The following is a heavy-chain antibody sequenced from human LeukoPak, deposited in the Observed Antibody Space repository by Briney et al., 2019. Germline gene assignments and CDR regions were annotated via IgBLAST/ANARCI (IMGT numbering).Heavy chain of an antibody. CDR3: ARYGGNSGFDY. J-gene: IGHJ4*02. CDR2: IYTSGST. Sequence: SETLSLTCTVSGDSISSGSYYWSWIRQPAGKGLEWIGRIYTSGSTNYNPSLKSRVTISVDTSKNQFSLKLSSVTAADTAVYYCARYGGNSGFDYWGQGTLVTVSS. CDR1: GDSISSGSYY. V-gene: IGHV4-61*02. D-gene: IGHD4-23*01.